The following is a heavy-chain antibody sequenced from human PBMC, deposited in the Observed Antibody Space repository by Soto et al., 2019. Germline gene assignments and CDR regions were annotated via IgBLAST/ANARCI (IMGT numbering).Heavy chain of an antibody. CDR3: ARSDYGGKSTLYYYYGMDV. V-gene: IGHV1-2*04. Sequence: ASVKVSCTASGYTFTGYYMHWVRQAPGQGLEWMGWINPNSGGTNYAQKFQGWVTMTRDTSISTAYMELSRLRSDDTAVYYCARSDYGGKSTLYYYYGMDVWGQGTTVTVSS. CDR1: GYTFTGYY. D-gene: IGHD4-17*01. J-gene: IGHJ6*02. CDR2: INPNSGGT.